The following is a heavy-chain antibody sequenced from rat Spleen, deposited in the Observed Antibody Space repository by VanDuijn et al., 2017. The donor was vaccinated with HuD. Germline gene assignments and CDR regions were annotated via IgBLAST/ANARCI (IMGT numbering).Heavy chain of an antibody. V-gene: IGHV5S13*01. J-gene: IGHJ2*01. CDR2: ISTGGGDT. D-gene: IGHD1-10*01. CDR1: GFTYNDYA. CDR3: AKDKGEYNNLFDY. Sequence: EVQLAESGGGLVQPGRSLKLSCAASGFTYNDYAMAWVRQAPAKGLEWVATISTGGGDTYYRDSVRGRFTISRDNAKNTLYLQMDSLRSEDTATYYCAKDKGEYNNLFDYWGQGVMVTVTS.